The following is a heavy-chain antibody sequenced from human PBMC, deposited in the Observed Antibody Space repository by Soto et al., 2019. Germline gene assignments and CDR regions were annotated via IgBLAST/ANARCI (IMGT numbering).Heavy chain of an antibody. V-gene: IGHV3-30*03. CDR3: ARDTLCDIVIMIYSTERHGMDV. J-gene: IGHJ6*01. D-gene: IGHD2-8*01. Sequence: DKVLEWVSIISYDGSNKYYADSVKGRFTIARDNSKNTLYLQMNSLRAEDTAVYYCARDTLCDIVIMIYSTERHGMDVSAQGTTLSVSS. CDR2: ISYDGSNK.